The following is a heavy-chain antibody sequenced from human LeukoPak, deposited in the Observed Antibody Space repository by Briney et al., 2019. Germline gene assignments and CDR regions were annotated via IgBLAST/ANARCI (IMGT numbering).Heavy chain of an antibody. CDR3: ARVTGYTIEDYFDY. D-gene: IGHD3-9*01. CDR2: IYYSGGT. Sequence: PSETLSLTCTVSGGSISSYYWSWIRQPPGKGLEWIGYIYYSGGTNYNPSLKSRVTISVDTSKNQFSLKLRSVTAADTAVYYCARVTGYTIEDYFDYWGQGTLVTVSS. V-gene: IGHV4-59*01. CDR1: GGSISSYY. J-gene: IGHJ4*02.